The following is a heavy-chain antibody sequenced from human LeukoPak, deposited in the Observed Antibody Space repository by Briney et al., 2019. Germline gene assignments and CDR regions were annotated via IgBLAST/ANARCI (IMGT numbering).Heavy chain of an antibody. Sequence: SETLSLTCSVSGGSISSSDYYWGWIRQPPGKGLEWIGSIYYSGNTFHNPFLNSRVTISVDSPKNQLSLELSSVTAADTAVYYCASPKLGYCSGGSCYNGDYWGQGTLVTVSS. D-gene: IGHD2-15*01. CDR3: ASPKLGYCSGGSCYNGDY. CDR2: IYYSGNT. CDR1: GGSISSSDYY. V-gene: IGHV4-39*01. J-gene: IGHJ4*02.